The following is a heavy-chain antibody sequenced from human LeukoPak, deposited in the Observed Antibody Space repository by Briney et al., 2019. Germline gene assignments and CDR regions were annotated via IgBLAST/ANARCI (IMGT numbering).Heavy chain of an antibody. J-gene: IGHJ4*02. D-gene: IGHD3-10*01. Sequence: ESGPGLLKTSATLSLTCTVSDDSIRTYYWSWIRQPPGNGLEWIGYINYRVTSDYNPSLKSRVTMSVDMSTRQISLKLSSVTAADTAVYYCARAVGGDGSGSLWGPGTLVTVSS. CDR3: ARAVGGDGSGSL. CDR2: INYRVTS. V-gene: IGHV4-59*01. CDR1: DDSIRTYY.